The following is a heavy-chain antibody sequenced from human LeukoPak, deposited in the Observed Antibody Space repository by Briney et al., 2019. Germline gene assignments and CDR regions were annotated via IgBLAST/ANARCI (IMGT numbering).Heavy chain of an antibody. CDR2: INPNSGGT. CDR1: GYTFTGYY. Sequence: EASVKVSCKASGYTFTGYYMHWVRQAPGQGLEWMGWINPNSGGTNYAQKSQGRVTMTRDTSISTAYMELSRLRSDDTAVYYCARDSGMDYYDSSGYYYVLLRNWGQGTLITVSS. CDR3: ARDSGMDYYDSSGYYYVLLRN. V-gene: IGHV1-2*02. D-gene: IGHD3-22*01. J-gene: IGHJ4*02.